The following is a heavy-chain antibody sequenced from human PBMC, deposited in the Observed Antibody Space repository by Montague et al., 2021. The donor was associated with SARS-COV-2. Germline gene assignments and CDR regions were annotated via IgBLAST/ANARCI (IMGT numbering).Heavy chain of an antibody. V-gene: IGHV2-5*02. J-gene: IGHJ4*02. CDR1: GFSLSTSGVG. Sequence: PALVKPTQTLTLTCTFSGFSLSTSGVGVCWIRQPPGKALEWLAXXXWXXXKRXSPSRKSRLTITKDTSKNPVVLTMTNMDPVDTATYYCAHRDSGRIAAAGFDYWGQGTLVTVSS. D-gene: IGHD6-13*01. CDR3: AHRDSGRIAAAGFDY. CDR2: XXWXXXK.